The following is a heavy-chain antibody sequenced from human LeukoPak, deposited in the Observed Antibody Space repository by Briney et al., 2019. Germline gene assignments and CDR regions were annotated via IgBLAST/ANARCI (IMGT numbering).Heavy chain of an antibody. CDR2: ISGSGGST. D-gene: IGHD1-7*01. J-gene: IGHJ4*02. CDR3: AKAGGYNWNYYFDY. Sequence: GGSLRLSCAASGFTFSSYTMSWVRQAPGKGLEWVSAISGSGGSTYYADSVKGRFTISRDNSKNTLYLQMNSLRAEDTAVYYCAKAGGYNWNYYFDYWGQGTLVTVSS. V-gene: IGHV3-23*01. CDR1: GFTFSSYT.